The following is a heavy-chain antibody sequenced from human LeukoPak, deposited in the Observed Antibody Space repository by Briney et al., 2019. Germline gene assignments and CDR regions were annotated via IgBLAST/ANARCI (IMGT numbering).Heavy chain of an antibody. CDR1: GFTFSSYW. V-gene: IGHV3-43D*03. CDR2: ISWDGGST. CDR3: AKDKNGDIDY. Sequence: GGSLRLSCAASGFTFSSYWMHWVRHAPGKGLEWVSLISWDGGSTYYADSVKGRFTISRDNSKKSLYLQMNSLRAEDTALYYCAKDKNGDIDYWGQGTLVTVSS. D-gene: IGHD4-17*01. J-gene: IGHJ4*02.